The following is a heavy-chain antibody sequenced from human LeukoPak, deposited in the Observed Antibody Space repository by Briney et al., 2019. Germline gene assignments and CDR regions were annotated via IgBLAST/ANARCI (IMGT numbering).Heavy chain of an antibody. J-gene: IGHJ6*03. CDR3: ARAPANKSYYYGSGVPLYYYYYYYMDV. V-gene: IGHV1-8*03. CDR1: GYTFTSYD. D-gene: IGHD3-10*01. CDR2: MNPNSGNT. Sequence: ASVKVSCKASGYTFTSYDINWVRQATGQGLEWMGWMNPNSGNTGYAQKFQGRVTITRNTSISTAYMELSSLRSEDTAVYYCARAPANKSYYYGSGVPLYYYYYYYMDVWGKGTTVTVPS.